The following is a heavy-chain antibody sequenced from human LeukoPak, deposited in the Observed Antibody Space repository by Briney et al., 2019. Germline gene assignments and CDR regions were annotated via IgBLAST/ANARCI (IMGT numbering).Heavy chain of an antibody. V-gene: IGHV4-59*01. CDR3: AGRFGELYNWFDP. CDR2: IYYSGST. D-gene: IGHD3-10*01. CDR1: GGSISSYY. Sequence: SETLSLTCTVSGGSISSYYWSWIRQPPGKGLEWSGHIYYSGSTNYNPSLKSRVTISVDTSKNQFSLKLSSVTAADTAVYYCAGRFGELYNWFDPWGQGTLVTVSS. J-gene: IGHJ5*02.